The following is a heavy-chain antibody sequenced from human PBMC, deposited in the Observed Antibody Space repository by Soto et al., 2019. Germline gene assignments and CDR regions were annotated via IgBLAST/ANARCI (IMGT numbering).Heavy chain of an antibody. J-gene: IGHJ3*02. D-gene: IGHD3-9*01. V-gene: IGHV3-33*01. CDR3: ARADYDILTGYSHFAFDI. CDR2: IWYDGSNK. Sequence: QVQLVESGGGVVQPGRSLRLSCAASGFTCSSYGMHWVRQAPGKGLEWVAVIWYDGSNKYYADSVKGRFTISRDNSKNTLYLQMNSLRAEDTAVYYCARADYDILTGYSHFAFDIWGQGTMVTVSS. CDR1: GFTCSSYG.